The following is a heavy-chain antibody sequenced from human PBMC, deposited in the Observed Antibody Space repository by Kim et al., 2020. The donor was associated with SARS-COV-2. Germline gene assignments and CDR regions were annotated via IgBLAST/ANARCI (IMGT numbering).Heavy chain of an antibody. D-gene: IGHD5-12*01. CDR1: GGSFSGYY. CDR2: ISHSGST. V-gene: IGHV4-34*01. Sequence: SETLSLTRAVYGGSFSGYYWSWIRQPPGKGLEWIGEISHSGSTNYNPSLKSRVTISLDTSKNQFSLKLSSVTAADTAVYYCARLGYSGYDLVDYWGQGTLVTVSS. CDR3: ARLGYSGYDLVDY. J-gene: IGHJ4*02.